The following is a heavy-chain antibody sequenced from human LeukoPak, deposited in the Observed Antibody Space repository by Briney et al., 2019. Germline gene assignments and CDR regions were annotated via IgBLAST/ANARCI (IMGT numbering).Heavy chain of an antibody. J-gene: IGHJ4*02. CDR3: ARATRITNYYFDY. CDR2: INYNGNA. V-gene: IGHV4-59*01. CDR1: GGYISSDY. Sequence: SETLSLTCTISGGYISSDYRSWIPQPPGKGLEWIGYINYNGNANYNPSLKSRVTMSVDTSQSQFSLYLSAVTAADTAVYYCARATRITNYYFDYWSQGALVTVSS. D-gene: IGHD3-10*01.